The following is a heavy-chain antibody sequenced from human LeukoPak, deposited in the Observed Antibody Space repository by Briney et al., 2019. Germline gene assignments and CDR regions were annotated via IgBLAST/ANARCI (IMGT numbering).Heavy chain of an antibody. J-gene: IGHJ3*02. CDR1: GGTFSSYA. CDR3: ARVKSYYYDTSDKDAFDI. Sequence: SVKVSCKASGGTFSSYAISWVRQAPGQGLEWMGGIIPIFGTANYAQKFQGRVTITADKSTSTAYMELSSLRSEDTAVYYCARVKSYYYDTSDKDAFDIWGQGTMVTVSS. V-gene: IGHV1-69*06. D-gene: IGHD3-22*01. CDR2: IIPIFGTA.